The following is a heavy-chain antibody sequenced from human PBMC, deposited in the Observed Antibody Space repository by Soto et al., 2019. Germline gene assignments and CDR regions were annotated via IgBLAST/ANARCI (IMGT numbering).Heavy chain of an antibody. CDR1: GGSISSGGYY. Sequence: QVQLQESGPGLVKPSQTLSLTCTVSGGSISSGGYYWSWNRQHPGKGLEWIGYIYYSGSTYYNTSLKSRVTISVDTSKNQFSLKLSSVTAADTAVYYCAREVLYFGWLHPGEFDYWGQGTLVTVSS. V-gene: IGHV4-31*03. CDR2: IYYSGST. D-gene: IGHD3-9*01. CDR3: AREVLYFGWLHPGEFDY. J-gene: IGHJ4*02.